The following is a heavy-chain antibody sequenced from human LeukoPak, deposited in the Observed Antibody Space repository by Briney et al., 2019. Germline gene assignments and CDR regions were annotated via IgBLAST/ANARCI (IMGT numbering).Heavy chain of an antibody. Sequence: KPSETLSLTCTVSGGSISSSSYYWGWIRQPPGKGLEWIGSIYHSGSTYYNPSLKSRVTISVDTSKNQFSLKLSSVTAADTAVYYCARVPVKRITMIVGDWYWGQGTLVTVSS. V-gene: IGHV4-39*07. CDR2: IYHSGST. CDR1: GGSISSSSYY. CDR3: ARVPVKRITMIVGDWY. D-gene: IGHD3-22*01. J-gene: IGHJ4*02.